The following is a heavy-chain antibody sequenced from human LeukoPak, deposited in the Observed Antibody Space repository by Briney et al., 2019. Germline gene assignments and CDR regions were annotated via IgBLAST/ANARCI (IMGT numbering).Heavy chain of an antibody. V-gene: IGHV3-21*01. CDR3: VRDDYSSYPNWFDP. J-gene: IGHJ5*02. CDR1: GFTLSSYS. D-gene: IGHD4-11*01. CDR2: ISSSSSYI. Sequence: GGSLRLSCAASGFTLSSYSMNWVRQAPGKGLEWVSSISSSSSYIYYADSVKGRFTISRDNAKNSLYLQMNSLRAEDTAVYYCVRDDYSSYPNWFDPWGQGTLVTVSS.